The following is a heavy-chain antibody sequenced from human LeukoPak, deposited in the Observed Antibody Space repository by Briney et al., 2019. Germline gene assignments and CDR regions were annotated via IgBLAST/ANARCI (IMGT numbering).Heavy chain of an antibody. J-gene: IGHJ4*02. D-gene: IGHD1-26*01. V-gene: IGHV4-31*03. Sequence: SETLSLTCTVSGGSISSGGYYWSWIRQHPGKGLEWIGYIYYSGSTYYNPSLKSRVTMYVDTSKNQFSLKLTSVTAADTAVYYCARQGTSIVGATIDYWGQGTLVTVAS. CDR3: ARQGTSIVGATIDY. CDR2: IYYSGST. CDR1: GGSISSGGYY.